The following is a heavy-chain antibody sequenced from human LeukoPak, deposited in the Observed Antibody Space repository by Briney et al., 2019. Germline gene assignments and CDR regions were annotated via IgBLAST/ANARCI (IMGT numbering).Heavy chain of an antibody. CDR3: ARDWEGLGEYWYFDL. V-gene: IGHV1-2*02. J-gene: IGHJ2*01. CDR2: INPNSGGT. Sequence: EASVKVSCKASGYTFTGYYMHWVRQAPGQGLEWMGWINPNSGGTNYAQKLQGRVTMTRDTSISTAYMELSRLRSDDTAVYYCARDWEGLGEYWYFDLWGRGTLVTVSS. CDR1: GYTFTGYY. D-gene: IGHD1-26*01.